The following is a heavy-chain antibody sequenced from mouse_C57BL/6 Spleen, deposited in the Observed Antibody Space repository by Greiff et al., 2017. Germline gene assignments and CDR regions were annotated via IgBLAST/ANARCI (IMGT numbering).Heavy chain of an antibody. Sequence: DVKLQESGGGLVQPGGSMKLSCAASGFTFSDAWMDWVRQSPEKGLEWVAEIRNKANNHATYYAESVKGRFTISRDDSKSSVYLQMNSLRAEDTGIYYCTRDGSSLAWFAYWGQGTLVTVSA. CDR1: GFTFSDAW. CDR2: IRNKANNHAT. J-gene: IGHJ3*01. V-gene: IGHV6-6*01. D-gene: IGHD1-1*01. CDR3: TRDGSSLAWFAY.